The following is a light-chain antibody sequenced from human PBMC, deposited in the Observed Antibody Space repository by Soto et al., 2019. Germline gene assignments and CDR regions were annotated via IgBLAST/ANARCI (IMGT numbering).Light chain of an antibody. CDR1: RSDGYNF. Sequence: QSALTQPRSVSGSPGQSVTISCTGIRSDGYNFVSWYQHHPDIAPKLIIYDVNKRPSGVPDRFSGSRSGNTASLTISGLQAEDEADYYCCSYAGKDTLLFGGGTKVTVL. CDR3: CSYAGKDTLL. CDR2: DVN. V-gene: IGLV2-11*01. J-gene: IGLJ2*01.